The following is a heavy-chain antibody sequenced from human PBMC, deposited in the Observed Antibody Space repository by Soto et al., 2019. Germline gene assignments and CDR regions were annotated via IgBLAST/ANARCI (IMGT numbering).Heavy chain of an antibody. CDR1: GLSLSTGKLG. D-gene: IGHD2-2*01. J-gene: IGHJ5*02. Sequence: SGPTLVNPTETLTLTCTVSGLSLSTGKLGVSWIRQPPGKALEWLAHIFSNDDKSYSTSLRSRVTISKDTSRSQVVLTMTNMDPLDSGTYCCALIKDCSRTDCYLASFDPWGQGTLVTVSS. CDR3: ALIKDCSRTDCYLASFDP. V-gene: IGHV2-26*01. CDR2: IFSNDDK.